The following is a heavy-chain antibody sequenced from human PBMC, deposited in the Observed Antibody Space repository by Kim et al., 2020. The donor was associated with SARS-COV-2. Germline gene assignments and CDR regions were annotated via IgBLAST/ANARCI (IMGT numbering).Heavy chain of an antibody. Sequence: SSTSYADAVKGRFTISRDNAKNTLYLQMNSLRAEDTAVYYCASTMVRGPTWGQGTLVTVSS. V-gene: IGHV3-74*01. D-gene: IGHD3-10*01. CDR3: ASTMVRGPT. CDR2: SST. J-gene: IGHJ5*02.